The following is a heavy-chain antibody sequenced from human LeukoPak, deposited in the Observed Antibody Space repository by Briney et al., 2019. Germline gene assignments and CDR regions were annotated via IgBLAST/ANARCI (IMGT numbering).Heavy chain of an antibody. CDR3: AREGHSSSAVDI. J-gene: IGHJ3*02. V-gene: IGHV1-2*02. Sequence: ASVTVSCKASGYTFTDYYIHWVRQAPGQGLEWMGWINPNSGGTNFAQKFQGRVTMTRDTSITTAYMDLSRLRSDDTAVYYCAREGHSSSAVDIWGQGTMVTVSS. CDR1: GYTFTDYY. D-gene: IGHD6-6*01. CDR2: INPNSGGT.